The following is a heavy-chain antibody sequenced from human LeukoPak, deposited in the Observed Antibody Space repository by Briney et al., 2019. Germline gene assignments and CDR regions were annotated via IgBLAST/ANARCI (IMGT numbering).Heavy chain of an antibody. V-gene: IGHV1-8*02. CDR1: GGTFSSYA. CDR3: ARTYYDSSGYYLGLGY. Sequence: GASVKVSCKASGGTFSSYAISWVRQAPGQGLEWMGWMNPNSGNTGYAQKFQGRVTMTRNTSISTAYMELSSLRSEDTAVYYCARTYYDSSGYYLGLGYWGQGTLVTVSS. D-gene: IGHD3-22*01. CDR2: MNPNSGNT. J-gene: IGHJ4*02.